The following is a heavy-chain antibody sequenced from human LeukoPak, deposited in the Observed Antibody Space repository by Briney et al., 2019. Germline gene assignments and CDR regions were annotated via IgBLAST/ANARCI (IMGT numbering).Heavy chain of an antibody. CDR1: GFTFSSYW. CDR3: ARRGYCSSSSCYYYYYMDV. Sequence: GGSLRLSCAASGFTFSSYWMSWVRRAPGKGLEWVSGINWNGGSTGYADSVKGRFTISRDNAKNSLYLQMNSLRAEDTALYYCARRGYCSSSSCYYYYYMDVWGKGTTVTVSS. V-gene: IGHV3-20*04. CDR2: INWNGGST. J-gene: IGHJ6*03. D-gene: IGHD2-15*01.